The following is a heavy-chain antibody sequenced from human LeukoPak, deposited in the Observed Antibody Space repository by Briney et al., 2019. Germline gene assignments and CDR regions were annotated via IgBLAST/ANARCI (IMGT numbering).Heavy chain of an antibody. CDR1: GFTFGDYA. Sequence: GGSLRLSCSTYGFTFGDYAMSWVRQAPGKGLEWVGFIRGKAYGGTIDYAASGRGRFSISRDDSRSIAYLQMNSLKTEDTAVYYCARGGGFDYWGREPWSPSPQ. D-gene: IGHD3-10*01. V-gene: IGHV3-49*04. CDR2: IRGKAYGGTI. CDR3: ARGGGFDY. J-gene: IGHJ4*02.